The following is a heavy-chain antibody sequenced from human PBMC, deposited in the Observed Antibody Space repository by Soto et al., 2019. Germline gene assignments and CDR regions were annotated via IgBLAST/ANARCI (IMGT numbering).Heavy chain of an antibody. J-gene: IGHJ5*02. CDR1: GGSISSGGYY. D-gene: IGHD4-17*01. Sequence: SETLSLTCSVSGGSISSGGYYWSWIRQHPGKGLEWIGYIYYSGSTYYNPSLKRRVTISVDTSKNQFSLRLSSVTAADTAVYYCARSRLRWENSWFDPWGQGSLVTVS. CDR2: IYYSGST. CDR3: ARSRLRWENSWFDP. V-gene: IGHV4-31*03.